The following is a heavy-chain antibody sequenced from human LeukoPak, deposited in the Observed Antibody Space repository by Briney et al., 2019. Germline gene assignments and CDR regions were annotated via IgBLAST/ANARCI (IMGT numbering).Heavy chain of an antibody. Sequence: KPSETLSLTCTVSGGSINSSSYYWGWVRPPPGEGLEWIGSIYYSGRTYYNPSLKSRVTMSVDTYKNQFSLKLSSVTAADTAVYYCASDSWTTGEVKFDPWGQGTLVTVSS. CDR3: ASDSWTTGEVKFDP. CDR2: IYYSGRT. CDR1: GGSINSSSYY. J-gene: IGHJ5*02. D-gene: IGHD4-17*01. V-gene: IGHV4-39*07.